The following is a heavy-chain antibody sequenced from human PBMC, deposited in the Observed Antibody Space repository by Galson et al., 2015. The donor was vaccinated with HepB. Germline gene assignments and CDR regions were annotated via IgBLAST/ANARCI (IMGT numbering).Heavy chain of an antibody. Sequence: SLRLSCAASGFTFSNAWMTWVRQAPGKGLEWVGRFKSKTDGGTTDYAAPVKGRFTISRDDSKKTLYLQMNSLKTEDTVVYYCTTYITMVRGVKDVWGQGTTVTVSS. CDR1: GFTFSNAW. V-gene: IGHV3-15*01. CDR3: TTYITMVRGVKDV. J-gene: IGHJ6*02. D-gene: IGHD3-10*01. CDR2: FKSKTDGGTT.